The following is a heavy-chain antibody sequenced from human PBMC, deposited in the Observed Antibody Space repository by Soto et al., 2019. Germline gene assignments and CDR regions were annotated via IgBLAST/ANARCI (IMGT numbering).Heavy chain of an antibody. Sequence: EVQLVESGGALVQPGGSLRLSCAASGFAVSSDYMTWVRQAPGKGLEWVSVIHSGGDTHYADSVRGRFTISRDNSKNTLYLQMNSLRAEDTAVYYCARSRTGTTYGGMAVWGQGTTVTVSS. J-gene: IGHJ6*02. D-gene: IGHD1-7*01. V-gene: IGHV3-66*01. CDR2: IHSGGDT. CDR3: ARSRTGTTYGGMAV. CDR1: GFAVSSDY.